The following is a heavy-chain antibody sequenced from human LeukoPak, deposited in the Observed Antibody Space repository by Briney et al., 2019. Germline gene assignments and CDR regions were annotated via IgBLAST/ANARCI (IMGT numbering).Heavy chain of an antibody. CDR1: CGSISSYY. Sequence: SATLSLTCTVSCGSISSYYWSWIRQPPGKGLEWIGYIYYSGSTNYNPSLKSRVTISVDTSKNQFSLKLGSVTAADTAVYYCARGGCSGGSCYGWFDPWGQGTLVTVSS. CDR3: ARGGCSGGSCYGWFDP. V-gene: IGHV4-59*01. D-gene: IGHD2-15*01. J-gene: IGHJ5*02. CDR2: IYYSGST.